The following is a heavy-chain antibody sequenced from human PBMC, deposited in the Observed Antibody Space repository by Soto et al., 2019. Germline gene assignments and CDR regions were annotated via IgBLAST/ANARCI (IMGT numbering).Heavy chain of an antibody. CDR3: ARLTGTQDY. Sequence: PSETLSLTCAVYGGSLSGYYWTWIRQPPGKGLEWIGEIHHSGTTNYNPSLKGRVVISVGTSENQFSLNLSSVTAADTAVYYCARLTGTQDYWGQGTLVTVSS. V-gene: IGHV4-34*01. CDR1: GGSLSGYY. D-gene: IGHD1-1*01. J-gene: IGHJ4*02. CDR2: IHHSGTT.